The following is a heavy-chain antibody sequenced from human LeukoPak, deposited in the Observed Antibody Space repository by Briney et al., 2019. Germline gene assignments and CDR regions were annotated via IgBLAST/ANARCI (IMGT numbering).Heavy chain of an antibody. J-gene: IGHJ4*02. D-gene: IGHD3-9*01. CDR2: IYHSGST. V-gene: IGHV4-38-2*02. Sequence: SETLSLTCTVSGYSISNGYYWGWIRQPPGKGLEWIGSIYHSGSTYYNPSLKSRVTISVDTSKNQFSLKLSSVTAADTAVYYCAREGSDILTGYYKDYWGQGTLVTVSS. CDR1: GYSISNGYY. CDR3: AREGSDILTGYYKDY.